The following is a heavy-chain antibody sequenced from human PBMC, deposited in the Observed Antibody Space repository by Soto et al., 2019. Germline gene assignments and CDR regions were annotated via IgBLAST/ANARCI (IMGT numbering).Heavy chain of an antibody. J-gene: IGHJ5*02. CDR2: IYYSGST. CDR3: ARVHYGSGSYFWFDP. Sequence: SETLSLTCTVSGGSISSGDYYWSWIRQPPGKGLEWIGYIYYSGSTYYNPSLKSRVTISVDTSKNQFSLKLSSVTAADTAVYYCARVHYGSGSYFWFDPWGQGTLVTVSS. CDR1: GGSISSGDYY. D-gene: IGHD3-10*01. V-gene: IGHV4-30-4*01.